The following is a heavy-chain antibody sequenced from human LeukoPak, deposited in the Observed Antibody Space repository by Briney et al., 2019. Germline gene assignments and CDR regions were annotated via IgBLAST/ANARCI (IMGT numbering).Heavy chain of an antibody. CDR2: ISYDGSNK. CDR3: AKDGGKQQLVLAFDI. J-gene: IGHJ3*02. Sequence: PGRSLRLSCAASGFTFSSYGMHWVRQAPGKGLEWVAVISYDGSNKYYADSVKGRFTISRDNSKNTLYLQMNSLRAEDTAVYYCAKDGGKQQLVLAFDIWGQGTMVTVSS. V-gene: IGHV3-30*18. D-gene: IGHD6-13*01. CDR1: GFTFSSYG.